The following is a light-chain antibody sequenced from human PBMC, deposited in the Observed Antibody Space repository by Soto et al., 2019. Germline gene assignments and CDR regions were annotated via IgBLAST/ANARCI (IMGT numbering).Light chain of an antibody. J-gene: IGLJ2*01. V-gene: IGLV1-44*01. CDR1: SSDIGSNP. CDR3: PAWDDNIYGPV. Sequence: QSVLTQPPSASGTPGQRVAISCSGGSSDIGSNPVNWYLHLPGAAPKLLIYRDNQRPSGVPDRLSGSKSGTSASLTISGLQSADEADYFCPAWDDNIYGPVFGGGTKLTVL. CDR2: RDN.